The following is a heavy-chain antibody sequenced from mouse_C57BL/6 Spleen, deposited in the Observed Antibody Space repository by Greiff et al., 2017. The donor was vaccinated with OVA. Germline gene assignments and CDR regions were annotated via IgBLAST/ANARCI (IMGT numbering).Heavy chain of an antibody. CDR1: GFTISDYG. Sequence: EVQIVESGGGLVKPGASLKLSCAASGFTISDYGMHWVRQAPEQGLEWVAYISSGSSTIYYAATVKGRFTISRDNANNTLFLQMTSLRSEDTAMYYGARGSNYYGSSYEAMDYWGQGTSVTVSS. CDR2: ISSGSSTI. V-gene: IGHV5-17*01. J-gene: IGHJ4*01. D-gene: IGHD1-1*01. CDR3: ARGSNYYGSSYEAMDY.